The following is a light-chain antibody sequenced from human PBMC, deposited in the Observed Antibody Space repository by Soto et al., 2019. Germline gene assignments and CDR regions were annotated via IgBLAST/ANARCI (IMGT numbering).Light chain of an antibody. CDR1: QGIRND. Sequence: AIQMTQSPSSLSASIGDRVTITCRASQGIRNDLGWYQQKPGKAHKLLIYSASSLQSGVPSRFSGSGSGTDFTLTISSLQPEDFATYYCLQDYKYPRTFGGGNQVEIK. CDR3: LQDYKYPRT. V-gene: IGKV1-6*01. CDR2: SAS. J-gene: IGKJ4*01.